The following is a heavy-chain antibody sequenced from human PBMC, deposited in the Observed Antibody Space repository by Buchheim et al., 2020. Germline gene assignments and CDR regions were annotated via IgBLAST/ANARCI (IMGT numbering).Heavy chain of an antibody. D-gene: IGHD5-12*01. CDR3: AKDAAVATSRDLFPDY. CDR1: GFTFSNYA. Sequence: EVHLLESGGGLVQPGGSRRLSCAASGFTFSNYAMSWVRQAPGKGLEWVSVISGSSSDVSTYYADSVKGRFTISRDNSKNTLYLQMNSLRAEDTAVYFCAKDAAVATSRDLFPDYWGRGTL. CDR2: ISGSSSDVST. J-gene: IGHJ4*02. V-gene: IGHV3-23*01.